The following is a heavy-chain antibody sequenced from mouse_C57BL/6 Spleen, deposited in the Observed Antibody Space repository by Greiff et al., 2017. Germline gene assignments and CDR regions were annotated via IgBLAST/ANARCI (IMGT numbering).Heavy chain of an antibody. Sequence: QVQLQQPGAELVMPGASVKLSCKASGYTFTSYWMHWVKQRPGQGLEWIGEIDPSDSYTNYNQKFKGKSTLTVDKSSSTAYMQLSSLTSEDSAVYYCARWLYGNYEGDAMDYWGQGTSVTVSS. CDR2: IDPSDSYT. CDR3: ARWLYGNYEGDAMDY. V-gene: IGHV1-69*01. D-gene: IGHD2-10*02. J-gene: IGHJ4*01. CDR1: GYTFTSYW.